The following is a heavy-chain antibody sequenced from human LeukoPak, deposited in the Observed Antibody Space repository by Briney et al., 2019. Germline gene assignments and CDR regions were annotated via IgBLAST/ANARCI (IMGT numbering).Heavy chain of an antibody. CDR2: IKQDGSEK. Sequence: PGGSLRLSCAASEFTFSSYWMTWVRQAPGKGLEWVANIKQDGSEKYYVDSVKGRFTISRDNARNSLYLQMNSLRAKDTAVYYCARSVAGGRRGFGYWGQGTLVTVSS. CDR3: ARSVAGGRRGFGY. J-gene: IGHJ4*02. CDR1: EFTFSSYW. D-gene: IGHD6-19*01. V-gene: IGHV3-7*01.